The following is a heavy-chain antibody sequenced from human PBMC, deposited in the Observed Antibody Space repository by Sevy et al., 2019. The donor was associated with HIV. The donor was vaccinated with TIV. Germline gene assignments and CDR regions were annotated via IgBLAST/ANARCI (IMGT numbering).Heavy chain of an antibody. CDR3: AREGCTKPHDY. V-gene: IGHV3-23*01. CDR2: LSFGGGKI. J-gene: IGHJ4*02. D-gene: IGHD2-8*01. CDR1: GFDFSIYS. Sequence: GGSLRLSCAASGFDFSIYSMSWVRQAPGKGLEWVSTLSFGGGKINYADSVKGRFTISRDNSKSSVYLQMNNMRVEDTAGYYCAREGCTKPHDYWGQGTLVTVSS.